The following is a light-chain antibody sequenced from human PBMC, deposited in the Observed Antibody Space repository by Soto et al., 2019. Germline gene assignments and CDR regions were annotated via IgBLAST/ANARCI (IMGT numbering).Light chain of an antibody. J-gene: IGKJ2*01. Sequence: EIVLTQSPGTLSFSPGERATLSCRSSQSVRSNYLAWYQQKPGQAPRLLIYGASSRATGIPARFSGSGSGTDFTLIISSLEPEDFAVYYCQQYGISPYTFGQGAKLEIK. CDR1: QSVRSNY. V-gene: IGKV3-20*01. CDR3: QQYGISPYT. CDR2: GAS.